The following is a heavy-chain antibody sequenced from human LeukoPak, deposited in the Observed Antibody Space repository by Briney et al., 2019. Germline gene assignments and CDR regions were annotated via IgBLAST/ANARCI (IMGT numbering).Heavy chain of an antibody. J-gene: IGHJ4*02. Sequence: SEPLSLTCTLSGASIRRGGYYWSCLRPPPGKGREWMGYIYYSGCTSDNPPPTSRLTISVDTSKNQCSLKLSSVTAADTAVHYCARAPECWSGSHIVYWDQGTLVTVSP. D-gene: IGHD3-3*01. CDR2: IYYSGCT. V-gene: IGHV4-31*03. CDR3: ARAPECWSGSHIVY. CDR1: GASIRRGGYY.